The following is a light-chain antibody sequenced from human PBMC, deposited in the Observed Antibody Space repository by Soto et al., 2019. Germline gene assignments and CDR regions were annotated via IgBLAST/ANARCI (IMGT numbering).Light chain of an antibody. Sequence: ELVMTPSPATLSVSPGESATLSCRASQSFSSNVAWYQQKTGQASRLLIYGASTRATGIPARFSGSGSGTEFTLKIRRMQYEDFAVYDCKTYNNWPITLGHGKRREIK. J-gene: IGKJ5*01. CDR3: KTYNNWPIT. CDR1: QSFSSN. CDR2: GAS. V-gene: IGKV3-15*01.